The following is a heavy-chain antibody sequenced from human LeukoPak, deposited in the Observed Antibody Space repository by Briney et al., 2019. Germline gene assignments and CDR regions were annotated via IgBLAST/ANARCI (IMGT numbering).Heavy chain of an antibody. V-gene: IGHV4-61*02. J-gene: IGHJ6*03. CDR1: GGSISSGSYY. CDR3: ARENNPRRDYYYYYMDV. CDR2: IYTSGST. Sequence: PSETLSLTCTVSGGSISSGSYYWSWIRQPAGKGLEWIGRIYTSGSTNYNPSLKSRVTISVDTSKNQFSLKLSSVTAADTAVYYCARENNPRRDYYYYYMDVWGKGTTVTVSS. D-gene: IGHD1/OR15-1a*01.